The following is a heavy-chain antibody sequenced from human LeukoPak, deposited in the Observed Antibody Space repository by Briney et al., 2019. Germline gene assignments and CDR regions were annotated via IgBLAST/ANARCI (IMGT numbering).Heavy chain of an antibody. V-gene: IGHV1-69*04. Sequence: SVKVSCKASGGTFSSYAISWVRQAPGQGPEWMGRIIPILGIANYAQKFQGRVTITADKSTSTAYMELSSLRSEDTAVYYCARITGGAAGYDYWGQGTLVTVSS. J-gene: IGHJ4*02. D-gene: IGHD6-13*01. CDR2: IIPILGIA. CDR1: GGTFSSYA. CDR3: ARITGGAAGYDY.